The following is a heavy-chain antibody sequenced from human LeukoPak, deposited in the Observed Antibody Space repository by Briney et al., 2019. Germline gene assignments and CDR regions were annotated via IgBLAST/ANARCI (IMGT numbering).Heavy chain of an antibody. CDR3: AKSIRWLPNFDY. V-gene: IGHV3-23*01. J-gene: IGHJ4*02. Sequence: PGGSLRLSCAASGFTFNSYAMNWVRQAPGKGLEWVSGISGSGGSTYYADSVKGRFTISRDNSKNTLYLQMNSLRAEDTAVYYCAKSIRWLPNFDYWGQGTLVTVSS. D-gene: IGHD5-12*01. CDR2: ISGSGGST. CDR1: GFTFNSYA.